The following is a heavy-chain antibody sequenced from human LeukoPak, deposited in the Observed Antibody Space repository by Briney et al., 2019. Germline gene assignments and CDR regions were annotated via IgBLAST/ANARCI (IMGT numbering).Heavy chain of an antibody. CDR1: GFTFSSYA. J-gene: IGHJ3*02. Sequence: GGSLRLSCAASGFTFSSYAMSWVRQAPGKGLEWVSAISGSGGSTYYADSVKGRFTISRDNSKNTLYLQMNSLRAEDTAVYYCAKSCSTSWYKGHAFDIWGQGTMVTVSS. D-gene: IGHD2-2*02. V-gene: IGHV3-23*01. CDR3: AKSCSTSWYKGHAFDI. CDR2: ISGSGGST.